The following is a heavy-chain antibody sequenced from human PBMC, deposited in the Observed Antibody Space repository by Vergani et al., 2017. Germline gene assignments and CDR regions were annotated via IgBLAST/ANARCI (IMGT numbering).Heavy chain of an antibody. D-gene: IGHD1-26*01. J-gene: IGHJ4*02. CDR1: GYIFSNFW. Sequence: EKQLVQSGSETKKPGESLKISCQAFGYIFSNFWIGWVRQMPGKGLEWMGIIYPGDSDTRYSPSFQGQVTISADKSISTAYLQWSSLKASDTAMYYCARRGRYSGSWYFDYWGQGTLVTVSS. V-gene: IGHV5-51*01. CDR2: IYPGDSDT. CDR3: ARRGRYSGSWYFDY.